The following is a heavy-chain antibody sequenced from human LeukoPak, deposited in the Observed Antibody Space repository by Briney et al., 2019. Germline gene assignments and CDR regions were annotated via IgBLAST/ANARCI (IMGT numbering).Heavy chain of an antibody. CDR1: GGTFSSYG. D-gene: IGHD5-12*01. J-gene: IGHJ4*02. CDR3: ARGARGYSGGFDSLLYFDC. V-gene: IGHV1-69*05. Sequence: GASVKVSCKASGGTFSSYGISWVRQAPGQGLEWRGRIIPIFGIVNHAQKFQDRVTVTTDESTTTVYMELSSLRSEDTAVYYCARGARGYSGGFDSLLYFDCWGQGTLVTVSS. CDR2: IIPIFGIV.